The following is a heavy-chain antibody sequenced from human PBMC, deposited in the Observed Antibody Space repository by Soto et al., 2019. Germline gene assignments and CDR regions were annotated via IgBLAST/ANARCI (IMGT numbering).Heavy chain of an antibody. D-gene: IGHD6-19*01. CDR2: ISSNGGST. CDR1: GFTFSSYA. J-gene: IGHJ3*02. V-gene: IGHV3-64*01. CDR3: ASSRIAVAGTLDAFDI. Sequence: GGSLRLSCAASGFTFSSYAMSWVRQAPGKGLEYVSAISSNGGSTYYANSVKGRFTISRDNSKNTLYLQMGSLRAEDMAVYYCASSRIAVAGTLDAFDIWGQGTMVTVSS.